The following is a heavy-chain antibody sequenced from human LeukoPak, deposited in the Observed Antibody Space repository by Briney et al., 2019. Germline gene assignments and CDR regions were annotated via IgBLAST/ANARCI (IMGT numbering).Heavy chain of an antibody. CDR3: ARDNPESSWSGYYYG. CDR1: GYTFTNYY. CDR2: INPSGGST. D-gene: IGHD3-3*01. Sequence: ASVKVSCKASGYTFTNYYMHWVRQAPGQGLEWMGIINPSGGSTSYAQKFQGRVTMTRDTSTSTVYMELSSPRSEDTAVYYCARDNPESSWSGYYYGWGQGTLVTVSS. V-gene: IGHV1-46*03. J-gene: IGHJ4*02.